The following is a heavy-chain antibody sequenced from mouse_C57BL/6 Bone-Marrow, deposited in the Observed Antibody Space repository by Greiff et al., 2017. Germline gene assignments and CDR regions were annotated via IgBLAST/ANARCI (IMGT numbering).Heavy chain of an antibody. CDR3: ARQDRYCGCCDV. CDR2: ISSGGSYT. Sequence: EVQLVESGGDLVKPGGSLQLSCAASGFTFSSYGMSWVRQTPDKRLEWVATISSGGSYTYYPDSVKGRFTISRDNATNTLYLHMSSLTSEDTAMYDCARQDRYCGCCDVWGKGTTVTVSS. J-gene: IGHJ1*03. V-gene: IGHV5-6*01. CDR1: GFTFSSYG.